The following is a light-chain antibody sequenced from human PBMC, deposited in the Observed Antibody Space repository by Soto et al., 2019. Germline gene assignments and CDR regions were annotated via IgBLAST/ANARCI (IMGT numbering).Light chain of an antibody. CDR1: QGIGRW. Sequence: DVQMTQYPSSVSASVGDRVTITCRASQGIGRWLAWYQQRPGKAPSFLIYAASSLQGGDPSRFRGSEPAPEYTLTLSNLQPEDVENYYCQQGDSLPISFGQVTQLEIK. V-gene: IGKV1-12*01. J-gene: IGKJ5*01. CDR3: QQGDSLPIS. CDR2: AAS.